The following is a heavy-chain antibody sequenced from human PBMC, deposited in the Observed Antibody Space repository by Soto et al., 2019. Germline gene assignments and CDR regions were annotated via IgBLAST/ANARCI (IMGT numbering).Heavy chain of an antibody. CDR2: IYSDDST. CDR3: ARGTPNYDFWCGYSDVFDI. V-gene: IGHV3-66*01. D-gene: IGHD3-3*01. CDR1: GFNVSSSY. J-gene: IGHJ3*02. Sequence: PGGSLRLSCAASGFNVSSSYMTWVRQAPGKGLEWVSVIYSDDSTFYADSVKGRFTISTDNSKNTLFLQMTSLRAEDTAVYFCARGTPNYDFWCGYSDVFDIWGQGTLVTVSS.